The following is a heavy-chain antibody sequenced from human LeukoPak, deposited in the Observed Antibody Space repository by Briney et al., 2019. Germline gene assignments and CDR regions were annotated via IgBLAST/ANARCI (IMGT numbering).Heavy chain of an antibody. V-gene: IGHV1-2*02. J-gene: IGHJ4*02. D-gene: IGHD6-19*01. CDR3: ARGIAVAGLDY. CDR1: GYTFTGYY. CDR2: INPNSGAT. Sequence: GASVKVSCKASGYTFTGYYMHWVRQAPGQGLEWMGWINPNSGATNYALKFQGRVTMTRDTSISTAYIELSRLRSDDTAVYYCARGIAVAGLDYWGQGTLVTVSS.